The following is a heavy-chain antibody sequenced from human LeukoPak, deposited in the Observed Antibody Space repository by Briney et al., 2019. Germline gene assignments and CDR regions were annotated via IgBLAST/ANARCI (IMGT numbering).Heavy chain of an antibody. D-gene: IGHD2/OR15-2a*01. V-gene: IGHV3-48*01. Sequence: GGSLRLSCAASGFTFTSYSMNWVRQAPGKGLEWVSYISTSSSTICYADSVKGRFTISRDNATNSLYLQMNSLRAEDTAVYYCARDLGVVSHYYFDYWGQGTLVTVSS. CDR1: GFTFTSYS. CDR3: ARDLGVVSHYYFDY. CDR2: ISTSSSTI. J-gene: IGHJ4*02.